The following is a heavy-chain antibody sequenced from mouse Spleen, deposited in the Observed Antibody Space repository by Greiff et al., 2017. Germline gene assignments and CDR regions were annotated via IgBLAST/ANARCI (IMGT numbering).Heavy chain of an antibody. CDR2: INPNNGGT. Sequence: VQLQQSGAELVRPGASVTLSCKASGYTFTDYNMHWVKQSHGKSLEWIGYINPNNGGTSYNQKFKGKATLTVNKSSSTAYMELRSLTSEDSAVYYCARYDYGSSYWYFDVWGAGTTVTVSS. V-gene: IGHV1-22*01. CDR3: ARYDYGSSYWYFDV. J-gene: IGHJ1*01. D-gene: IGHD1-1*01. CDR1: GYTFTDYN.